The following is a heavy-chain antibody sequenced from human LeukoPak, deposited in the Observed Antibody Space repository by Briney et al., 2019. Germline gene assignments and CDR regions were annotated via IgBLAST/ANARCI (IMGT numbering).Heavy chain of an antibody. V-gene: IGHV3-23*01. J-gene: IGHJ4*02. Sequence: GGSLRLSCAASGFTFSNYAMSWVRQAPGKGLEWVSAISGSGDSTFYADSVKGRFTISRDNSKNTLYVQMNSLRAEDTAVYYCAKAETLSSGYYSPDYFDSWGQGTLLTVSS. CDR3: AKAETLSSGYYSPDYFDS. CDR1: GFTFSNYA. D-gene: IGHD3-22*01. CDR2: ISGSGDST.